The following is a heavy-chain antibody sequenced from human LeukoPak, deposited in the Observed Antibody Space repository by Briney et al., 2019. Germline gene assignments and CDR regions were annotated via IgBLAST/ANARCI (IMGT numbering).Heavy chain of an antibody. CDR3: ARDMLVGDTAMGIYYYYGMDV. V-gene: IGHV1-24*01. CDR1: GYTLTELS. Sequence: ASVKVSCKVSGYTLTELSMHWVRQAPGKGLEWMGGFDPEDGETIYAQKFQGRVTMTEDTSTDTAYMELSSLRSEDTAVYYCARDMLVGDTAMGIYYYYGMDVWGQGTTVTVSS. CDR2: FDPEDGET. D-gene: IGHD5-18*01. J-gene: IGHJ6*02.